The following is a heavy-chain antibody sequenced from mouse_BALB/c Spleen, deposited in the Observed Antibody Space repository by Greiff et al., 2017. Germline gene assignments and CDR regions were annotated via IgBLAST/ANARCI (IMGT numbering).Heavy chain of an antibody. CDR3: ARQLSRGYDYYYFDY. CDR1: GFTFSSYA. D-gene: IGHD2-4*01. V-gene: IGHV5-9-3*01. CDR2: ISSGGSYT. J-gene: IGHJ2*01. Sequence: EVHLVESGGGLVKPGGSLKLSCAASGFTFSSYAMSWVRQTPEKRLEWVATISSGGSYTYYPDSVKGRFTISRDNAKNTLYLQMSSLRSEDTAMYYCARQLSRGYDYYYFDYWGQGTTLTVSS.